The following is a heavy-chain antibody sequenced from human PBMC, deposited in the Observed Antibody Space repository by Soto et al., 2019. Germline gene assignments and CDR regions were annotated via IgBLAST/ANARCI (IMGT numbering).Heavy chain of an antibody. Sequence: SETLSLTCTVSGDSISNNYWSWIRQSPGRGLEWIGYSYYHGITNYNPSLKSRVTISTDTSKNQFSLRLTSVTAADTALYHCARAISNWFDPWGQGTLVTVSS. CDR3: ARAISNWFDP. V-gene: IGHV4-59*01. J-gene: IGHJ5*02. CDR2: SYYHGIT. CDR1: GDSISNNY.